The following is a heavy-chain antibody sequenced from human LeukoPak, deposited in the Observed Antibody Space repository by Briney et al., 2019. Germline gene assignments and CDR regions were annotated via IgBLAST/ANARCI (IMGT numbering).Heavy chain of an antibody. CDR1: GFTLSSYA. CDR2: TSSSDSGK. J-gene: IGHJ6*03. V-gene: IGHV3-23*01. D-gene: IGHD5-12*01. Sequence: PGGSLRLSCVVSGFTLSSYAMSWVRQAPGKGLEWVAATSSSDSGKYHADSVRGRFTISRDNSKNTVYLQMNSLRAEDAAVYYCAKIFDGSGYFYYYYYYMDVWGKGTTVTVSS. CDR3: AKIFDGSGYFYYYYYYMDV.